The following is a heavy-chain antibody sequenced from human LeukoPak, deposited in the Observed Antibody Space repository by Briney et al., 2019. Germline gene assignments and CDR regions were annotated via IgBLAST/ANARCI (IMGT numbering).Heavy chain of an antibody. CDR2: IYYSGST. CDR3: ARVKVPAQTPRGPGGRFAP. J-gene: IGHJ5*02. Sequence: PSETLSLTCTVSGGSISSGGYYWSWIRQHPGKGLEWIGYIYYSGSTYYNPSLKSRVTISVDTSKNQFSLKLSSVTAADTAVYYCARVKVPAQTPRGPGGRFAPGGQGTLLTVPS. V-gene: IGHV4-31*03. D-gene: IGHD2-2*01. CDR1: GGSISSGGYY.